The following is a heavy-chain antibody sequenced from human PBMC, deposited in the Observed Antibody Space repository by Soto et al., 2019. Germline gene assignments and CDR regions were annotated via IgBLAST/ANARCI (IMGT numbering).Heavy chain of an antibody. V-gene: IGHV4-59*01. CDR1: GGSISSYY. D-gene: IGHD6-19*01. Sequence: SETLSLTCTVSGGSISSYYWSWIRQPPGKGLEWIGYIYYSGSTNYNPSLKSRVTISVDTSKNQFSLKLSSVTAADRALYYGAREDIGAGPYYGRDVWGQGTTVTVSS. CDR2: IYYSGST. CDR3: AREDIGAGPYYGRDV. J-gene: IGHJ6*02.